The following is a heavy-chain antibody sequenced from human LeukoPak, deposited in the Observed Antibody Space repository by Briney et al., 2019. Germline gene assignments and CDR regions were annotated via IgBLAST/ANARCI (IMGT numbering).Heavy chain of an antibody. J-gene: IGHJ4*02. CDR3: ASCRQGDQLPDY. D-gene: IGHD2-2*01. Sequence: PGGSLRLSCAASGFPFTSYAMTWVRQAPGKGLEWVSYISSSGSTIYYADSVKGRFTISRDNAKNSLYLQMNSLRAEDTAVYYCASCRQGDQLPDYWGQGTLVTVSS. CDR2: ISSSGSTI. CDR1: GFPFTSYA. V-gene: IGHV3-48*04.